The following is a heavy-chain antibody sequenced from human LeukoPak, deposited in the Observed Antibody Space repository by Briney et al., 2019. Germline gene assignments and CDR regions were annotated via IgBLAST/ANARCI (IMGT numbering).Heavy chain of an antibody. V-gene: IGHV4-34*01. Sequence: SETLSLTCALYGGSFSGYYWSWIREPPGKGPVWIGEINHSGSTNYNPSLKSRVTISVDTSKNQFSLKLSSVTAADTAVYYCAREGKRRPYYGSGTYGMVVWGKGTTVTVSS. CDR3: AREGKRRPYYGSGTYGMVV. D-gene: IGHD3-10*01. J-gene: IGHJ6*04. CDR2: INHSGST. CDR1: GGSFSGYY.